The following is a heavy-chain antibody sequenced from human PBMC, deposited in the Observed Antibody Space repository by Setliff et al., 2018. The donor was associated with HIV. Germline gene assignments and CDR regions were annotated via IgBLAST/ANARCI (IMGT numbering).Heavy chain of an antibody. CDR3: ARDFTDHPYYYMGV. D-gene: IGHD2-8*02. Sequence: GGSLRLSCVASGFTFSDSSMYWVRQAPGKGLEWISYINSASTTKYYADSVRGRFTISRDNAQNSLHLQLSSLRAEDTAIYYCARDFTDHPYYYMGVWGKGTTVTVSS. CDR2: INSASTTK. CDR1: GFTFSDSS. J-gene: IGHJ6*03. V-gene: IGHV3-48*01.